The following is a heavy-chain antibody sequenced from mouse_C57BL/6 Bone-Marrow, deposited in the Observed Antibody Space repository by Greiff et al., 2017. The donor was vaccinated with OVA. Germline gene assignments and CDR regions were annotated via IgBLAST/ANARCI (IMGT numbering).Heavy chain of an antibody. CDR3: TTSTYYILSYAMDY. CDR1: GYTFTSYW. CDR2: IYPGNSDT. D-gene: IGHD2-12*01. J-gene: IGHJ4*01. Sequence: VQLKQSGTVLARPGASVKMSCKTSGYTFTSYWMHWVKQRPGQGLEWIGAIYPGNSDTSYNQKFKGKAKLTAVTSASTAYMELSSLTNDDSAVSYFTTSTYYILSYAMDYWGQGTSVTVSS. V-gene: IGHV1-5*01.